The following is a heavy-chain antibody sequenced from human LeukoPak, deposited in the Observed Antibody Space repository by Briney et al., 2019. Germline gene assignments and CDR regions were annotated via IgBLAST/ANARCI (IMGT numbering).Heavy chain of an antibody. Sequence: ASVKVSCKASGYTFTGYYMHWVRQAPGQGLEWMGWINPNSGGTNYAQKFQGRVTMTRDTSISTAYMELSRLRSDDTAVYYRASQRGLGVAEYYFDYWGQGTLVTVSS. CDR3: ASQRGLGVAEYYFDY. V-gene: IGHV1-2*02. CDR2: INPNSGGT. D-gene: IGHD3-3*01. CDR1: GYTFTGYY. J-gene: IGHJ4*02.